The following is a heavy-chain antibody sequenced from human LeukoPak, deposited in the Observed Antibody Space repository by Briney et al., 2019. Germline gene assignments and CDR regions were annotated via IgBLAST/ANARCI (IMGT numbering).Heavy chain of an antibody. Sequence: ASVKVSCKASGGTFSSYAISWVRQAPGQGLELMGGIIPIFGTANYAQKFQGRVTITTDESTSTAYMELSSLRSEDTAVYYCAREMRGYCSGGSCYYDNWFDPWGQGTLVNVSS. J-gene: IGHJ5*02. CDR3: AREMRGYCSGGSCYYDNWFDP. CDR2: IIPIFGTA. CDR1: GGTFSSYA. V-gene: IGHV1-69*05. D-gene: IGHD2-15*01.